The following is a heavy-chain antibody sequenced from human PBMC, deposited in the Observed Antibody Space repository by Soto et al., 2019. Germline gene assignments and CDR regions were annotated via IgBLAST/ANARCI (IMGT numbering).Heavy chain of an antibody. V-gene: IGHV3-9*02. CDR3: VKDESFNWYSGHFRH. J-gene: IGHJ1*01. CDR1: GFTSDDYA. D-gene: IGHD1-26*01. Sequence: EVQLVESGGGLVQPGRSLRLSCAASGFTSDDYAMHWVRQVPGKGLEWVSGINWNSGSIGYADSVKGRFAISRDNAKNSLHLQMNSLRAEDTAFYYCVKDESFNWYSGHFRHWGQGTLVTVSS. CDR2: INWNSGSI.